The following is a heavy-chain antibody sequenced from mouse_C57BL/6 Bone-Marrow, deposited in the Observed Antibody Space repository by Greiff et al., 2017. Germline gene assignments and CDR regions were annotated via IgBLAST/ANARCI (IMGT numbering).Heavy chain of an antibody. V-gene: IGHV5-17*01. CDR3: ARPLYYGSSSFAY. J-gene: IGHJ3*01. CDR2: ISSGSSTI. Sequence: EVMLVASGGGLVKPGGSLKLSCAASGFTFSDYGMHWVRQAPEKGLEWVAYISSGSSTIYYADTVKGRFPISRDNAKNTLFLQMTSLRSEDTAMYYCARPLYYGSSSFAYWGQGTLVTVSA. CDR1: GFTFSDYG. D-gene: IGHD1-1*01.